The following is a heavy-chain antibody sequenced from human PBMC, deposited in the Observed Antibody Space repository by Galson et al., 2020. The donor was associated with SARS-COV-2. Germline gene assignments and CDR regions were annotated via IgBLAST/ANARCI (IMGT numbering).Heavy chain of an antibody. Sequence: KVSCQASGYRFTSYWIGWVRQMPGKGLEWMGIVFPSDSETRYSPSFQGQVTISADKSKSVAYLQWSSLKASDSAMYYCARHTADCANGICYADFYHGLDVWGQGTAVIVS. CDR1: GYRFTSYW. D-gene: IGHD2-8*01. J-gene: IGHJ6*02. CDR2: VFPSDSET. V-gene: IGHV5-51*01. CDR3: ARHTADCANGICYADFYHGLDV.